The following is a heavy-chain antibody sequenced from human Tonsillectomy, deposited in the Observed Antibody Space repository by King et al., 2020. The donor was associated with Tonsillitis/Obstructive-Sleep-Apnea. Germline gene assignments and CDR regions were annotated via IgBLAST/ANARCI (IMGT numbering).Heavy chain of an antibody. CDR2: MSYDGSNK. V-gene: IGHV3-30*04. J-gene: IGHJ4*02. CDR3: AREIGSSGWYPYFDY. D-gene: IGHD6-19*01. CDR1: GFTFSSYA. Sequence: VQLVESGGGVVQPGRSLRLSCAASGFTFSSYAMHWVRQAPGKGLEWVTVMSYDGSNKYYADSVKGRFTISRDNSKYTLYLQMNSLRAEDTAVYYCAREIGSSGWYPYFDYWGQGTLVTVSS.